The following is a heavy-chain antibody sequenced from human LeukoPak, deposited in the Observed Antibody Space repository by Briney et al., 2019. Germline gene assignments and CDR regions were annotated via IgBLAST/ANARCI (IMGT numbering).Heavy chain of an antibody. D-gene: IGHD6-13*01. J-gene: IGHJ4*02. CDR3: ARHSAGTRFEFDY. CDR2: IYYSGST. CDR1: GFTFSSYA. Sequence: GSLRLSCAASGFTFSSYAMSWVRQAPGKGLEWIGYIYYSGSTNYNPSLKSRVTISVDTSKNQFSLKLSSVTAADTAVYYCARHSAGTRFEFDYWGQGTLVTVSS. V-gene: IGHV4-59*08.